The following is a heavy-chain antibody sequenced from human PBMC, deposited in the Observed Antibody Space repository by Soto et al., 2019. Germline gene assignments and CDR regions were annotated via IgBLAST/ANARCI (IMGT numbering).Heavy chain of an antibody. CDR3: TKHTSSSSAVFDF. D-gene: IGHD2-21*01. CDR1: GIRFTAYW. V-gene: IGHV5-10-1*01. CDR2: IGPSDSYV. J-gene: IGHJ4*02. Sequence: GESPKTPLQTPGIRFTAYWITLVRPMPGKGLEWMATIGPSDSYVYYSPSYRGLVTFSDDRSITAVFLLWNRLKAENSANYFCTKHTSSSSAVFDFWGQGTLVTVSS.